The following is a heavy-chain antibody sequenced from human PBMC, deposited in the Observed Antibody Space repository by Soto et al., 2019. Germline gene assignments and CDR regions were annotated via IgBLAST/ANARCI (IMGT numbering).Heavy chain of an antibody. CDR2: INPNSGGT. D-gene: IGHD2-15*01. Sequence: ASVKVSFKASGYTFTGYYMHWLRQAPGQGLEWMGWINPNSGGTNYAQKFQGWVTMTRDTSISTAYMELSRLRSDDTAVYYCARDPGGSSYYFDYWGQGTLVTVSS. CDR1: GYTFTGYY. V-gene: IGHV1-2*04. CDR3: ARDPGGSSYYFDY. J-gene: IGHJ4*02.